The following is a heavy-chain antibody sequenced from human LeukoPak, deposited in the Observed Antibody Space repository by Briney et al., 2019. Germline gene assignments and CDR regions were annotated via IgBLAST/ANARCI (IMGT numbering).Heavy chain of an antibody. CDR2: IYYSGST. D-gene: IGHD3-16*01. CDR1: GGSISSTSYY. V-gene: IGHV4-39*01. CDR3: VRGSTLRHYQY. Sequence: SETLSLTCTVSGGSISSTSYYWGWIRRPPGKGLEWIGSIYYSGSTYYNPSLKSRVTVSVDTSKNQFSLKLSSVTAADTAVYYCVRGSTLRHYQYWGQGTLVTVSS. J-gene: IGHJ4*02.